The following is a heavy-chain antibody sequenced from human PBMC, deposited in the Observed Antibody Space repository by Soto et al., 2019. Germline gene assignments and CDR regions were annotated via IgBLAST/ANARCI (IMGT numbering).Heavy chain of an antibody. V-gene: IGHV3-53*01. CDR2: LYDVDGT. D-gene: IGHD4-4*01. J-gene: IGHJ3*02. CDR1: GLTVSGKKY. Sequence: DVQLVESGGGLIQPGGSLRLSCAAFGLTVSGKKYISWVRQAPGKGLEWVSALYDVDGTYYADSVKGRFTTSIDTSRTIVYLQMKRLRLDDTAVYFCATWHLQEHAYDIWGQGTTVTVSS. CDR3: ATWHLQEHAYDI.